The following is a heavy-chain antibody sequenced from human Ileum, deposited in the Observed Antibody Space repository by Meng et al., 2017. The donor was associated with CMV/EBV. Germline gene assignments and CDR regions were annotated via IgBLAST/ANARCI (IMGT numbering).Heavy chain of an antibody. Sequence: SGGTVSSYAISWVRQAPGQGLEWMGGIIPIFGTANYAQKFQGRVTITTDESTSTAYMELSSLRSEDTAVYYCATGYGGNPDVYFDYWGQGTLVTVSS. J-gene: IGHJ4*02. CDR3: ATGYGGNPDVYFDY. CDR1: GGTVSSYA. D-gene: IGHD4-23*01. V-gene: IGHV1-69*05. CDR2: IIPIFGTA.